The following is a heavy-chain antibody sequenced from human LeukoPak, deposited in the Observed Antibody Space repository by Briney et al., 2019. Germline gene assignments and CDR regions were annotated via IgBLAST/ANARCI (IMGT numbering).Heavy chain of an antibody. CDR3: ARGSLGAVAAGDY. V-gene: IGHV1-69*02. CDR1: GGTFSSYT. D-gene: IGHD2-15*01. J-gene: IGHJ4*02. Sequence: SVKVSCKASGGTFSSYTISWVRQAPGQGLEWMGRIIPILGIANYAQKFQGRVTITADKSTSTAYMELSSLRSEDTAVYYCARGSLGAVAAGDYWGQGTLVTVSS. CDR2: IIPILGIA.